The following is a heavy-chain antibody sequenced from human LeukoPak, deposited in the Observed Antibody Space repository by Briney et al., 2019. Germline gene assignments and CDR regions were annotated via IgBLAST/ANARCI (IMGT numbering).Heavy chain of an antibody. J-gene: IGHJ3*02. D-gene: IGHD2-21*02. V-gene: IGHV3-33*01. Sequence: GGSLRLSCAASGFTFSSYGMHWVRQAPGKGLEWVAVIWYDGSNKYYADSVKGRFTISRDNSKNTLYLQMNSLRAEDTAVYYCARVASVTGAFGIWGQGTMVTVSS. CDR1: GFTFSSYG. CDR3: ARVASVTGAFGI. CDR2: IWYDGSNK.